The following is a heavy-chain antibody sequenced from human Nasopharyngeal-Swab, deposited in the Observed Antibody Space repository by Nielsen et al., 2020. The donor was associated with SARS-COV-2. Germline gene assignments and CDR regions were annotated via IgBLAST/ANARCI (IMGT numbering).Heavy chain of an antibody. V-gene: IGHV4-34*01. D-gene: IGHD3-22*01. CDR1: GGSFSGYY. CDR3: ARGLGQYYYDSSGYYFFDY. J-gene: IGHJ4*02. Sequence: GSLRLSCAVSGGSFSGYYWSWIRQPPGKGLEWIGEINHSGSTNYNPSLKSRVTISVDTSKNQFSLKLSSVTAADTAVYYCARGLGQYYYDSSGYYFFDYWDQGTLVTVSS. CDR2: INHSGST.